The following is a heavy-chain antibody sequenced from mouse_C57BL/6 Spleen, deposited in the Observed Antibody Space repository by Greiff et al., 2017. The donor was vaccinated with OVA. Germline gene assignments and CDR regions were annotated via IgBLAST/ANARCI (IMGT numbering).Heavy chain of an antibody. CDR2: INPSNGGT. CDR1: GYTFTSYW. CDR3: ARWGGGYAMDY. Sequence: QVQLKQSGTELVKPGASVKLSCKASGYTFTSYWMHWVKQRPGQGLEWIGNINPSNGGTNYNEKFKSKATLTVDKSSSTAYMQLSSLTSEDSAVYYCARWGGGYAMDYWGQGTSVTVSS. V-gene: IGHV1-53*01. J-gene: IGHJ4*01.